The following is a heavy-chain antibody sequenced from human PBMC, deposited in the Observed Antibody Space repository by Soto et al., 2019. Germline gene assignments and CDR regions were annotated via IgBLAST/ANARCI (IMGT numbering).Heavy chain of an antibody. D-gene: IGHD2-15*01. V-gene: IGHV1-3*01. J-gene: IGHJ6*03. Sequence: ASVKVSCKASGYTFTSYAMHWVRQAPGQRLEWMGWINAGNGNTKYSQKFQGRVTITRDTSASTAYMELSSLRSEDTAVYYCARVYCSGGSCYSDYYYYYYYYMDVWGKGTTVTVSS. CDR3: ARVYCSGGSCYSDYYYYYYYYMDV. CDR2: INAGNGNT. CDR1: GYTFTSYA.